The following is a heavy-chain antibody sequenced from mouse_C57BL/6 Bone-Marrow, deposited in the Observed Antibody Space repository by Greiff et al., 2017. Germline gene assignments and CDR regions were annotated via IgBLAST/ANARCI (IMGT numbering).Heavy chain of an antibody. CDR3: ARSVDVGWLLPHYYAMDY. CDR1: GYTFTSYG. J-gene: IGHJ4*01. Sequence: QVQLQQSGAELARPGASVKLSCKASGYTFTSYGISWVKQRTGQGLEWIGEIYPRSGNTYYNEKFKGKATLTADKSSSTAYMELRSLTSEDSAVYFCARSVDVGWLLPHYYAMDYWGQGTSVTVSS. CDR2: IYPRSGNT. D-gene: IGHD2-3*01. V-gene: IGHV1-81*01.